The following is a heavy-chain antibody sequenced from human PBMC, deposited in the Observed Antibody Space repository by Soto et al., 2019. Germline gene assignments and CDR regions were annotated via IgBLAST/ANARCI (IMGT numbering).Heavy chain of an antibody. Sequence: PSETLSLTCTVSGGSISSSIYYWGWIRHPPGKGLEWIGSIYYSGSTYYNPSLKSRVTISVDTSKNQFSLKLSSVTAADTAVYYCARRRDGEYSSSGSMDVWGQGTTVTVSS. J-gene: IGHJ6*02. V-gene: IGHV4-39*01. D-gene: IGHD6-6*01. CDR2: IYYSGST. CDR3: ARRRDGEYSSSGSMDV. CDR1: GGSISSSIYY.